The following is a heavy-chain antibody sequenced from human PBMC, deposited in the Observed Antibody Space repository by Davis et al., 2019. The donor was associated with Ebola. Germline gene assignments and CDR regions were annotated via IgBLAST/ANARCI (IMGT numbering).Heavy chain of an antibody. CDR2: IYSGGST. J-gene: IGHJ6*02. CDR1: GFTFSSYW. CDR3: ARESCSSTSCYYYYYGMDV. V-gene: IGHV3-66*01. Sequence: PGGSLRLSCAASGFTFSSYWTSWVRQAPGKGLEWVSVIYSGGSTYYADSVKGRFTISRDNSKNTLYLQMNSLRAEDTAVYYCARESCSSTSCYYYYYGMDVWGQGTTVTVSS. D-gene: IGHD2-2*01.